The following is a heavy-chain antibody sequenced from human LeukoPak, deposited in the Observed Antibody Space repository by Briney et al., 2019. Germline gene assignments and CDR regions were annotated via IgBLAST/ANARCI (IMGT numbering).Heavy chain of an antibody. J-gene: IGHJ6*03. CDR2: ISSSSSYI. D-gene: IGHD6-13*01. V-gene: IGHV3-21*01. CDR3: ARAVAAAGTYYYYYMDV. Sequence: GXXLRLSCAASGFTFSSYSMNWVRQAPGKGLEWVSSISSSSSYIYYADSVKGRFTISRENAKNSLYLQMNSLRAEDTAVYYCARAVAAAGTYYYYYMDVWGKGTTVTVSS. CDR1: GFTFSSYS.